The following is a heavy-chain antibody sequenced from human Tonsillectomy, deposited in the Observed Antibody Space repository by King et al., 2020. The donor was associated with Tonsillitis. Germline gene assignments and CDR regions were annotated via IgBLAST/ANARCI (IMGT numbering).Heavy chain of an antibody. Sequence: QVQLQESGPGLVKPSQTLSLTCTVSGGSISSGSYYWSWIRQPAGKGLEWIGRISTSGSTNDNPSLKSRVTISVDTSTNQFSLKLRPVTAADTAGYYCARDYSGSYYAFDIWGQGTMVTVSS. V-gene: IGHV4-61*02. CDR1: GGSISSGSYY. J-gene: IGHJ3*02. CDR2: ISTSGST. CDR3: ARDYSGSYYAFDI. D-gene: IGHD1-26*01.